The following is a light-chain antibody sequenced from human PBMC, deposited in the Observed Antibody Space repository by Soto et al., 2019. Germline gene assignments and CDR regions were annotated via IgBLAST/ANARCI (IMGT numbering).Light chain of an antibody. CDR2: AAS. Sequence: DIPLTQSPSFLSASVGDRVTITCRASLGISSYLAWYQQKPGRAPKLLIYAASTLQSGVPSRFSGSGSGTEFTLTITNLQPEDFATYYCQQLNSYPLTFGGGTKVEIK. V-gene: IGKV1-9*01. J-gene: IGKJ4*01. CDR3: QQLNSYPLT. CDR1: LGISSY.